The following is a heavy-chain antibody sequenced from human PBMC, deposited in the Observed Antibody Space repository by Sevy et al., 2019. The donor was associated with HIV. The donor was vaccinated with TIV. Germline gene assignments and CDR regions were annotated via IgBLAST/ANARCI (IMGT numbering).Heavy chain of an antibody. CDR1: GYTFTNYA. D-gene: IGHD2-15*01. V-gene: IGHV1-3*01. CDR3: ARDQTAARKGLDY. Sequence: ASVKVSCKASGYTFTNYALHWVRQAPGQSLEWMGWINVGNGKTRYSQKFQDRFTITRGTSASTAYMELNSLTSEDTAVYYCARDQTAARKGLDYWGQGTLVTVSS. CDR2: INVGNGKT. J-gene: IGHJ4*02.